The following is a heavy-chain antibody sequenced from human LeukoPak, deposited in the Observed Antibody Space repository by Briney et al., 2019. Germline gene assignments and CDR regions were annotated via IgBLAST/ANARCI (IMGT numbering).Heavy chain of an antibody. CDR3: ARGVLYSTDAFDI. J-gene: IGHJ3*02. V-gene: IGHV3-7*01. CDR2: IKQGGSET. CDR1: GFTFSSYC. D-gene: IGHD4-11*01. Sequence: GGSLRLSCAVSGFTFSSYCMTWVRQAPGKGLEWVANIKQGGSETYYVDSVKGRFAVSRDIAKNSLYLQMNSLRAEDTAVYYCARGVLYSTDAFDIWGQGTMVIVSS.